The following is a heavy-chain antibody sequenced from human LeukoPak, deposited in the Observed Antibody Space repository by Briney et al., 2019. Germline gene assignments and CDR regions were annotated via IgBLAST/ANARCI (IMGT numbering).Heavy chain of an antibody. CDR2: MSSDGSYK. D-gene: IGHD2-21*01. J-gene: IGHJ4*02. CDR3: ARDSTASGLCGGNHCYREDF. CDR1: GFTLSYYA. Sequence: GGSLRLSCEASGFTLSYYAMHWVRQAPGKGPEWVAVMSSDGSYKDYGDSVKGRFTISRDNSRNTLYLEMNSLSPEDTALYYCARDSTASGLCGGNHCYREDFWGQGTLVTVSS. V-gene: IGHV3-30*04.